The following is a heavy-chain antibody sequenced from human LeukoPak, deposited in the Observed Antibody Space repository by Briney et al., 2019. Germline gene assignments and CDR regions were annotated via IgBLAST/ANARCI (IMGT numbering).Heavy chain of an antibody. CDR1: GFTFSSYW. V-gene: IGHV3-74*01. J-gene: IGHJ4*02. CDR2: INSDWSSI. Sequence: GGSLRLSCAASGFTFSSYWMTWVRQAPGKGLVWVSRINSDWSSISYADSVKGRFTISRDNAKNTLNLQMNSLRVEDTAVYYCAREDFDYWGQGTLVTVSS. CDR3: AREDFDY.